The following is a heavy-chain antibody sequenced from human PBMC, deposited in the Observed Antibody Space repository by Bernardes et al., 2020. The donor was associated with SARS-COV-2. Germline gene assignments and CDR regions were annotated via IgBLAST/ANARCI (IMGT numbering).Heavy chain of an antibody. Sequence: GGSLRLSCAAYGFTFSNYWIHWVRQAPGKGLVWVARINTDGTTTGYADSVRGRFTISRDNAKNTLYLQMNSLTADDSAVYFCAKTAYTSGRGFHFDSWGRGTLVTVSS. CDR2: INTDGTTT. D-gene: IGHD3-10*01. J-gene: IGHJ4*02. V-gene: IGHV3-74*01. CDR3: AKTAYTSGRGFHFDS. CDR1: GFTFSNYW.